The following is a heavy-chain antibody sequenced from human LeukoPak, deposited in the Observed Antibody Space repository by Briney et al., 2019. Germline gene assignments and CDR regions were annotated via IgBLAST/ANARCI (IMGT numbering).Heavy chain of an antibody. CDR1: GYTFTGYY. CDR2: INPNSGGT. J-gene: IGHJ3*02. CDR3: ARDGSRNWNSFNAFDI. D-gene: IGHD1-7*01. V-gene: IGHV1-2*04. Sequence: ASVKVSCKASGYTFTGYYMHWVRQAPGRGLEWMGWINPNSGGTNYAQKFQGWVTMTRDTSISTAYMELSRLRSDDTAVYYCARDGSRNWNSFNAFDIWGQGTMVTVSS.